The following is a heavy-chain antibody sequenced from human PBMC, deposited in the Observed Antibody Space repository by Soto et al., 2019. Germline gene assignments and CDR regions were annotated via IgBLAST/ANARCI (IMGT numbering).Heavy chain of an antibody. CDR1: GGTFSSYT. CDR3: ASRPAYYYGSGSYSNYYYYGMDV. J-gene: IGHJ6*02. Sequence: QVQLVQSGAEVKKPGSSVKVSCKASGGTFSSYTISWVRQAPGQGLEWMGRIIPILGIANYAQKFQGRVTISADKSTSTAKVELSSLGSEDTAVYSCASRPAYYYGSGSYSNYYYYGMDVWGQGTTVTVSS. D-gene: IGHD3-10*01. CDR2: IIPILGIA. V-gene: IGHV1-69*02.